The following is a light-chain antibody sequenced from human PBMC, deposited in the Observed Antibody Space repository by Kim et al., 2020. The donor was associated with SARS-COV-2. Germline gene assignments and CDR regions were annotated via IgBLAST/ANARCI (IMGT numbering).Light chain of an antibody. J-gene: IGLJ2*01. CDR1: NIGPAYD. CDR2: GDI. Sequence: GAPGQTVTISCTGSNIGPAYDVHWYQQFPGSAPKLLIYGDINRPSGVPDRFSGSKSGTSASLAITGLQGEDEADYFCQTYDSGHVVFGGGTQLTVL. CDR3: QTYDSGHVV. V-gene: IGLV1-40*01.